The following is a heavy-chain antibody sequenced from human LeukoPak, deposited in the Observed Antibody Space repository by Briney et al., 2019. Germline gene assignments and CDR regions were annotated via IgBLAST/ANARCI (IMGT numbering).Heavy chain of an antibody. D-gene: IGHD5-18*01. V-gene: IGHV4-59*08. CDR1: GGSLSSYY. CDR3: ARHYSPTAMVGFDY. Sequence: PSETLSLTCTVPGGSLSSYYWSWIRQPPGKGLEWIGYIYYSGSTNYNPSLKSRVTISVDTSKNQFSLKLSSVTAADTAVYYCARHYSPTAMVGFDYWGQGTLVTVSS. J-gene: IGHJ4*02. CDR2: IYYSGST.